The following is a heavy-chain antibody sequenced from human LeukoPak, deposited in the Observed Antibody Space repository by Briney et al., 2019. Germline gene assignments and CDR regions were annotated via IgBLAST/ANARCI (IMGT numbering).Heavy chain of an antibody. V-gene: IGHV3-23*01. Sequence: PGGSLRLSCAASGFTFSSYAMHWVRQAPGKGLEWVSAISGSGGSTYYADSVKGRFTTSRDNSKNTLYLQMNSLRAEDTAVYYCAKVGGYTTYYFDYWGQGTLVTVSS. CDR1: GFTFSSYA. J-gene: IGHJ4*02. CDR3: AKVGGYTTYYFDY. CDR2: ISGSGGST. D-gene: IGHD5-12*01.